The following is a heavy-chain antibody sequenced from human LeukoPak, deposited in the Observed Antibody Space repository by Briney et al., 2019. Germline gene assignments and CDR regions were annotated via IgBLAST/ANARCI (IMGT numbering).Heavy chain of an antibody. CDR2: FDPEEAKM. CDR1: GNSLSELS. CDR3: TTRSGDFWSGFVN. D-gene: IGHD3-3*01. V-gene: IGHV1-24*01. Sequence: ASVKVSCKVSGNSLSELSIQWVRQAPGKGRECMGGFDPEEAKMVYAQNFQGRVTMTEDTSTQTAYMELSSLTSDDTAVYYCTTRSGDFWSGFVNWGQGTLVTVSS. J-gene: IGHJ4*02.